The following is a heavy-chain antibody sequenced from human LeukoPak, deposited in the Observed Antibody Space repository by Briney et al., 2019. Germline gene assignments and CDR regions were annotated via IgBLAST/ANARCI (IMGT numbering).Heavy chain of an antibody. D-gene: IGHD6-13*01. CDR3: ARDISSSSWFSNWFDP. Sequence: SETLSLTCTVSGGSISGYFWSWIRQPPGKGLEWIGYIYYSGSSGSTHYNPSLRSRVTISVDTSKSQFSLKLSSVNAADTAVYYCARDISSSSWFSNWFDPWGQGTLVTVSS. CDR2: IYYSGSSGST. V-gene: IGHV4-59*01. J-gene: IGHJ5*02. CDR1: GGSISGYF.